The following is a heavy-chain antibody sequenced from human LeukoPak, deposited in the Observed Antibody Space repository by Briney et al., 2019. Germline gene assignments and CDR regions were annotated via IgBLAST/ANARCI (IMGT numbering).Heavy chain of an antibody. V-gene: IGHV3-20*04. Sequence: GGSLRLSCAASGFTFDDYGMSWVRQAPGKGLEWVSGINWNGGSTGYADSVKGRFTISRDNAKNSLYLQMNSLRAEDTAVYYCARASPSDLYCSGGSCYTIFDYWGQGTLVTVSS. J-gene: IGHJ4*02. D-gene: IGHD2-15*01. CDR3: ARASPSDLYCSGGSCYTIFDY. CDR2: INWNGGST. CDR1: GFTFDDYG.